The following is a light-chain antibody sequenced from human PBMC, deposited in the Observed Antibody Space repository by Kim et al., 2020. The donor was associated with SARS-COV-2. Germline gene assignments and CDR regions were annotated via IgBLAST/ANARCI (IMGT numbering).Light chain of an antibody. CDR2: AAS. J-gene: IGKJ3*01. CDR3: QQSYITPFT. Sequence: ASVGDRVTITCRTTQSISSHLNWYQQKPGRAPELLISAASTLQGGVPSRFGGSGSETDFTLTISSLQPEDFATYFCQQSYITPFTFGPGTKVDIK. V-gene: IGKV1-39*01. CDR1: QSISSH.